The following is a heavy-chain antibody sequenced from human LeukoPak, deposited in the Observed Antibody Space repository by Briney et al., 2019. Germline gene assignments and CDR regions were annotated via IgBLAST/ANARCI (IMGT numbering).Heavy chain of an antibody. CDR2: IYTSGST. D-gene: IGHD6-6*01. CDR3: ARDWSEYSSSHTFDP. CDR1: GDSSSSHSYF. J-gene: IGHJ5*02. V-gene: IGHV4-39*07. Sequence: SDTLSLTCTVSGDSSSSHSYFWGWIRQPPGKGLEWIGRIYTSGSTNYNPSLKSRVTMSVDTSKNQFSLKLSSVTAADTAVYYCARDWSEYSSSHTFDPWGQGTLVTVSS.